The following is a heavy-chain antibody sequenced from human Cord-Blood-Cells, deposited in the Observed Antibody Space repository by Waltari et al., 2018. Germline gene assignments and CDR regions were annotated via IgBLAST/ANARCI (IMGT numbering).Heavy chain of an antibody. CDR2: ISAYNGNT. D-gene: IGHD3-10*01. J-gene: IGHJ3*02. CDR1: DYRDPTTA. Sequence: ADLQNPGAPVEVSCMYSDYRDPTTASTLVRRDPGQGLERMGWISAYNGNTNYAQKLQGRVTMTTDTSTSKAYMELRSLRSDDTAVYYCARDQREAYGSGSLVAFDIWGQGTMVTVSS. V-gene: IGHV1-18*04. CDR3: ARDQREAYGSGSLVAFDI.